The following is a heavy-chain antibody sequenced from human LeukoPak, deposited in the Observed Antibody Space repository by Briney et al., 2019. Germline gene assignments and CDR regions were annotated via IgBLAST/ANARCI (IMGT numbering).Heavy chain of an antibody. CDR3: AKNGDRGAYCSGGSCYPYYYYNMDV. CDR2: ISGRGGST. CDR1: GFTFSSFD. Sequence: GVLRLSCAASGFTFSSFDMSWVRKAPGGGLEWVSAISGRGGSTYNADPVKGRFTISRDNSKNTLYLQMNSLRAEDTAIYYCAKNGDRGAYCSGGSCYPYYYYNMDVWGKGTTVTISS. D-gene: IGHD2-15*01. J-gene: IGHJ6*03. V-gene: IGHV3-23*01.